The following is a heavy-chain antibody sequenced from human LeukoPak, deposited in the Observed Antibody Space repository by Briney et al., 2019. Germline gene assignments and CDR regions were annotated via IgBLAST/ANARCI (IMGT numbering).Heavy chain of an antibody. J-gene: IGHJ4*02. CDR1: GGSISSGDYY. D-gene: IGHD3-10*01. V-gene: IGHV4-30-4*01. Sequence: PSETLSLTCTVSGGSISSGDYYWSWIRQPPGKGLEWIGYIYYSGSTYYNPSLKSRVTISVDRSKNQFSLKLSSVTAADTAVYYCARGTYYYGSGSYSHFGYWGQGTLVTVSS. CDR2: IYYSGST. CDR3: ARGTYYYGSGSYSHFGY.